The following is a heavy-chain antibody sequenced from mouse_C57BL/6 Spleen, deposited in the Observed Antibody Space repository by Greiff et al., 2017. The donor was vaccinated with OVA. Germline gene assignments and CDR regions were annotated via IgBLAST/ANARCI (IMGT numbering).Heavy chain of an antibody. V-gene: IGHV1-7*01. CDR3: AKNPTVVGGAMDY. J-gene: IGHJ4*01. CDR2: INPSSGYT. D-gene: IGHD1-1*01. Sequence: VQLQQSGAELAKPGASVTLSCKASGYTFTSYWMHWVKQRPGQGLEWIGYINPSSGYTKYNQKFKDTATLTADKSSSTAYMQLSSLTYEDSAVYYCAKNPTVVGGAMDYWGQGTSVTVSS. CDR1: GYTFTSYW.